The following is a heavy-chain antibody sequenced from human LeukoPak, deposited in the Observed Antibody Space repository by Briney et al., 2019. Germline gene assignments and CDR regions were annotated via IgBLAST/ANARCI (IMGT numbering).Heavy chain of an antibody. V-gene: IGHV4-59*01. D-gene: IGHD2-15*01. CDR2: IYYSGST. Sequence: PSETLSLTCTVSGGSISNYYWSWIRQPPGKGLEWIGYIYYSGSTNYNPSLKSRVTISVDTSKNQFSLKLSSVTAADTAVYYCARDARLRGYFDYWGQGTLVTVSS. CDR1: GGSISNYY. J-gene: IGHJ4*02. CDR3: ARDARLRGYFDY.